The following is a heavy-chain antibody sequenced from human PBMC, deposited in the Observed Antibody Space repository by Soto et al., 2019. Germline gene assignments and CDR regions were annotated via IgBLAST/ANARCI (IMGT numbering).Heavy chain of an antibody. D-gene: IGHD3-22*01. CDR3: AGSGYYHNSGMDV. CDR1: GGSIISHY. Sequence: SETLSLTCSVSGGSIISHYWSWIRQPPGKGLEWIGYINNNGNTDYNPSLESRVTISVDTSKSQFSLKLSSVTAADTAVYYCAGSGYYHNSGMDVWGQGTTVTVS. CDR2: INNNGNT. V-gene: IGHV4-59*11. J-gene: IGHJ6*02.